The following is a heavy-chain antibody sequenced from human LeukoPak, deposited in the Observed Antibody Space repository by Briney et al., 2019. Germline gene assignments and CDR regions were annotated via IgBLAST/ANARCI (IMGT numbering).Heavy chain of an antibody. CDR2: IKSKANGETK. Sequence: GGSLRLSCAASGFTLSNAWMNWVRQAPSKGLEWVGLIKSKANGETKDYAAPVKGRFTISTDDSDNTLYLQMNSLKSEDTAVYYCAKGLKYYDILTGYYPQAFDYWGQGTLVTVSS. CDR3: AKGLKYYDILTGYYPQAFDY. J-gene: IGHJ4*02. V-gene: IGHV3-15*01. CDR1: GFTLSNAW. D-gene: IGHD3-9*01.